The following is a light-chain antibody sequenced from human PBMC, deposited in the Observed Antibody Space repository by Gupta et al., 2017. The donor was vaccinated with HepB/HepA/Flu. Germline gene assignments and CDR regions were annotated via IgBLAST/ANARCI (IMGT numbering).Light chain of an antibody. J-gene: IGLJ1*01. V-gene: IGLV8-61*01. CDR2: RTN. CDR3: VLYMGSGIPLYV. CDR1: SGSVSTSYY. Sequence: QTVVTQEPSFSVSPGGTVTLTCGLSSGSVSTSYYPSWYQQTPGQAPRTLIYRTNTRSSGVPDRFSGSILGNKAALTITGAQADDESDYYCVLYMGSGIPLYVFGTGTKVTVL.